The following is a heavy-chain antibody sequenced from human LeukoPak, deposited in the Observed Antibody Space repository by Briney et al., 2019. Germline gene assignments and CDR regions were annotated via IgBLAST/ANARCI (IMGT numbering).Heavy chain of an antibody. CDR2: IKEDGSEK. CDR3: TRDRGWQQFDY. CDR1: AFTFSDYW. Sequence: GGSLRLSCAASAFTFSDYWMTWVRQAPGKGLERVANIKEDGSEKYYVDSVKGRFIISRDNAKNSLYLQMSSLRDDDTAVYYCTRDRGWQQFDYWGQGTLVTVSS. D-gene: IGHD5-24*01. V-gene: IGHV3-7*01. J-gene: IGHJ4*02.